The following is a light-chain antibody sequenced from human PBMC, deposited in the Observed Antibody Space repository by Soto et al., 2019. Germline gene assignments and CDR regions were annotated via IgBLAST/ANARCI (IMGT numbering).Light chain of an antibody. V-gene: IGKV1-39*01. CDR1: QSISSY. CDR2: AAS. J-gene: IGKJ3*01. CDR3: QQSYSTPFT. Sequence: DIQMTQSPSSLSASVGDRVTITCRASQSISSYLNWYQQKPGKAPKLLIYAASSLQSGVPSRFSGSGSGTDFTLTISSLQPEDFATYYCQQSYSTPFTFGPGTKADIE.